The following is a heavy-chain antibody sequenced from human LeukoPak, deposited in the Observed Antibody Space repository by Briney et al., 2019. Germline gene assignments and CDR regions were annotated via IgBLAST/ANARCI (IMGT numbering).Heavy chain of an antibody. D-gene: IGHD6-13*01. V-gene: IGHV3-7*02. CDR1: GFTFSSYW. J-gene: IGHJ6*02. CDR3: ARTGYSSSWYDYYYYGMDV. Sequence: SGGSLRLSCAAPGFTFSSYWMSWVRQAPGKGLEWVANIKQDGSEKYYVDSVKGRFTISRDNAKNSLYLQMNSLRAEDTAVYYCARTGYSSSWYDYYYYGMDVWGQGTTVTVSS. CDR2: IKQDGSEK.